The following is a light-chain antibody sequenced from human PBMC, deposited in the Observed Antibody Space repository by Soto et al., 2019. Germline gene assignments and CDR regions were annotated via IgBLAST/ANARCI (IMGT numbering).Light chain of an antibody. CDR1: SSDVGSYNR. CDR2: EVI. Sequence: QSALTQPPSVSGSPGQSVTISCTGTSSDVGSYNRVSWFQQPPGTAPKLMIYEVINRPSGVPDRFSGSKSGDTASLTISGLQAEDEADYYCSSYRDSSTFVVFGGGTQLTVL. CDR3: SSYRDSSTFVV. J-gene: IGLJ2*01. V-gene: IGLV2-18*02.